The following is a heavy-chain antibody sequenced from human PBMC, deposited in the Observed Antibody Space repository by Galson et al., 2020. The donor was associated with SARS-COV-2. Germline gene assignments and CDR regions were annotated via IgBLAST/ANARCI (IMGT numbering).Heavy chain of an antibody. CDR2: IYYNGIT. V-gene: IGHV4-59*01. CDR3: ARGLPTKGATVNDY. Sequence: ETSETLSLTCTVSGGSISNFYWTRIRQPPGKGLEWIGYIYYNGITNYNPSLKSRVTISVDTSKNQFSLKLSSVTAADTAVYYCARGLPTKGATVNDYWGQGTLVTVSS. J-gene: IGHJ4*02. CDR1: GGSISNFY. D-gene: IGHD4-4*01.